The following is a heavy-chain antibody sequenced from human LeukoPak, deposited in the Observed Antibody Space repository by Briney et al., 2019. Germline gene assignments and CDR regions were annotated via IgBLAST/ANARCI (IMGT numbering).Heavy chain of an antibody. CDR2: ISSSGSTI. J-gene: IGHJ4*02. D-gene: IGHD3-22*01. Sequence: GGSLRLSCAASGFTFSSYEMNWVRQAPGKGLEWVSYISSSGSTIYYADSVKGRFTISRDNAKNSLYLQMNSLRAEDTAVYYCARAGDFTMINFDYWGQGTLVTVSS. CDR3: ARAGDFTMINFDY. CDR1: GFTFSSYE. V-gene: IGHV3-48*03.